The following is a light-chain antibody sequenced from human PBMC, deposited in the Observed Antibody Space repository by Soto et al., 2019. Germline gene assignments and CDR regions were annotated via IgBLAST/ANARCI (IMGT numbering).Light chain of an antibody. V-gene: IGKV2-28*01. CDR2: LGS. CDR1: QSLLHSSGYTY. J-gene: IGKJ4*01. CDR3: MQALQTPLT. Sequence: DIVVTQSPLSLPVTPGEPASISCRASQSLLHSSGYTYLEWYLQKPGQSPQLLIYLGSNRASGVPARFSGSGSGTDFILRISRVEAEDVVVYYCMQALQTPLTFGGGTKVEIK.